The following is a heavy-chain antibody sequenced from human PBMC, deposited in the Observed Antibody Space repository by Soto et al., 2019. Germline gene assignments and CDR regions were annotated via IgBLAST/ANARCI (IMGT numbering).Heavy chain of an antibody. CDR3: ARDKPQQIVGYNYYYGMDV. V-gene: IGHV1-18*04. J-gene: IGHJ6*02. Sequence: QLHLVQSGAEVKKPGASVKVSCTASGYTFTSFGVSWVRQVPGQGLEWMGWISGYNGDTDYAQKFQGRVTMTTDRDTSTAYMEVRSLRSDDTAVYYCARDKPQQIVGYNYYYGMDVWGQGTTVTVSS. CDR2: ISGYNGDT. D-gene: IGHD6-6*01. CDR1: GYTFTSFG.